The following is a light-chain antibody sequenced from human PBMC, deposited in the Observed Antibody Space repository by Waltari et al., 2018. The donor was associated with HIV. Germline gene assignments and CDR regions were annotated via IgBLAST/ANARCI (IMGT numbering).Light chain of an antibody. CDR2: KTS. J-gene: IGKJ4*01. V-gene: IGKV1-5*03. CDR3: QHYNGYPIS. CDR1: QSLDGW. Sequence: DIQMTQSPSNLSAYVGETVTITCRASQSLDGWLAWYQQKSGKAPKLLIYKTSTLHSGVPSRFSGSGDWTEFTLTISSLQPDDIATYHCQHYNGYPISFGGGTTVEI.